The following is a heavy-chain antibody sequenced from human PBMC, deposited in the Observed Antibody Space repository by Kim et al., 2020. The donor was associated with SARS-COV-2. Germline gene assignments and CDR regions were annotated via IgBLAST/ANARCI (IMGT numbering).Heavy chain of an antibody. D-gene: IGHD1-26*01. V-gene: IGHV3-21*06. J-gene: IGHJ4*02. Sequence: GGSLRLSCVASGFTLISFNMNWVRQAPGKGLEWVSSISGSSSDIYYADSVKGRFTISRDYTKNSLYLQMNSLRAEDTAVYYCAKEYPNTLLYFDYWGRGTLVTVSS. CDR1: GFTLISFN. CDR3: AKEYPNTLLYFDY. CDR2: ISGSSSDI.